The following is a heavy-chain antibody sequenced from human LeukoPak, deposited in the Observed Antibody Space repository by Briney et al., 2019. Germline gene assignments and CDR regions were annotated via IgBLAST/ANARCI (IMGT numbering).Heavy chain of an antibody. CDR1: GASISSATYY. CDR2: ISYSGST. J-gene: IGHJ5*02. Sequence: PSETLSLTCTVSGASISSATYYWNWIRQPPGKGLEWIGYISYSGSTYYSPSLKSRVTISVDTSKSQFSLKLTSVTAADTAVYYCARDRLRSVSWFDPWGQGVLVTVSS. CDR3: ARDRLRSVSWFDP. V-gene: IGHV4-30-4*01.